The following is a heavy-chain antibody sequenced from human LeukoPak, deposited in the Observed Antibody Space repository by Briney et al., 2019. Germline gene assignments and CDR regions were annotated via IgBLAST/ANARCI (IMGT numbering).Heavy chain of an antibody. Sequence: GGSLRLSCAASGFSFSSYAMSWVRQAPGKGLEWFSTISGSGGSTHYVDSVKGRFTISRDNSKLTLYLQLNSLRADDTAVYYCGRRPVNGVTAYWYFDLWGRGTLVTVSS. CDR1: GFSFSSYA. CDR2: ISGSGGST. CDR3: GRRPVNGVTAYWYFDL. J-gene: IGHJ2*01. D-gene: IGHD2-21*02. V-gene: IGHV3-23*01.